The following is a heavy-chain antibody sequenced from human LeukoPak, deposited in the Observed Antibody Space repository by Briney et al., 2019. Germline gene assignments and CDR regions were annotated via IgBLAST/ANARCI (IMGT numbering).Heavy chain of an antibody. CDR3: ARSYCGGGSCGAFDI. Sequence: SETLSLTCTVSGGSISSYYWSWIRQPPGKGLEWIGYIYYSGNTNYNPSLKSRVTISVDTSKNQFSLRVSSVTAADTAVYYCARSYCGGGSCGAFDIWGQGTMVTVSS. CDR2: IYYSGNT. J-gene: IGHJ3*02. V-gene: IGHV4-59*01. D-gene: IGHD2-15*01. CDR1: GGSISSYY.